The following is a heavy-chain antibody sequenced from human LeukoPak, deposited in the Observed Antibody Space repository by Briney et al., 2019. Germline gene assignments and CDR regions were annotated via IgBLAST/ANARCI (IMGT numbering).Heavy chain of an antibody. V-gene: IGHV3-53*01. J-gene: IGHJ4*02. D-gene: IGHD3-22*01. CDR3: ARVESPYSSGYYNY. CDR2: IYSGGST. Sequence: GRSLRLSCAASGFTFSSYAMHWVRQAPGKGLEWVSVIYSGGSTYYADSVKGRFTISRDNSKNTLYLQMNSLRAEDTAVYYCARVESPYSSGYYNYWGQGTLVTVSS. CDR1: GFTFSSYA.